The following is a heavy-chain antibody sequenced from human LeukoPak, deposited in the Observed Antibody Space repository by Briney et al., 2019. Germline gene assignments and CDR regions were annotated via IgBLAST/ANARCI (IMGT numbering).Heavy chain of an antibody. J-gene: IGHJ4*02. Sequence: PGGSLRLSCAASGFTFSNYAMSWVRQAPGKGLEWVSGISGSGGSTYYAASVKGRFTISRDNSRNTLYLQMNNLRAEDTALYYCAKDQNSGSGSYSNFDYWGQGTLVTVSS. V-gene: IGHV3-23*01. CDR3: AKDQNSGSGSYSNFDY. CDR2: ISGSGGST. D-gene: IGHD3-10*01. CDR1: GFTFSNYA.